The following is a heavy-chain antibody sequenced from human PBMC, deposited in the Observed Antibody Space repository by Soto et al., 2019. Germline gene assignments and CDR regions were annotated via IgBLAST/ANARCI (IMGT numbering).Heavy chain of an antibody. CDR3: ARGGGVGVAGSAAFDM. CDR1: GYPVTAYY. Sequence: QLHLVQSGAVVKKPGASVTVSCSASGYPVTAYYMHWVRQAPGRGLEWMGGINPATGAAKYTQTFQGRVPMTRDTYTSKVFMELGGLTYGDTAVFYCARGGGVGVAGSAAFDMWGQGTLVTVSS. CDR2: INPATGAA. V-gene: IGHV1-2*02. D-gene: IGHD3-3*01. J-gene: IGHJ3*02.